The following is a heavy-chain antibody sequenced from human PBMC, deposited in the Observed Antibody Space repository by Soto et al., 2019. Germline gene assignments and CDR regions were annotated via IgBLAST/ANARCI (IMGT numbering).Heavy chain of an antibody. CDR3: ARDSGYDSGSSVNHYAEY. D-gene: IGHD3-10*01. CDR2: IKGDSSEK. CDR1: VFAFGSYW. Sequence: XGSLRLSCASSVFAFGSYWMSCVRHSPGKWLEWLGTIKGDSSEKKYVASVRGRFTMSRDNAQNSLYLQMDSLRVEDTALYFCARDSGYDSGSSVNHYAEYWGHGTLVNVSS. J-gene: IGHJ4*01. V-gene: IGHV3-7*01.